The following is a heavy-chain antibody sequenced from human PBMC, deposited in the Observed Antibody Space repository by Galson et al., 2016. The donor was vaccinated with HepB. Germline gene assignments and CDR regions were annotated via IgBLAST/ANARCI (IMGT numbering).Heavy chain of an antibody. CDR2: INPSGGST. D-gene: IGHD4-17*01. J-gene: IGHJ6*02. V-gene: IGHV1-46*03. CDR1: GFTFTPYY. CDR3: ASRVTTTREVYYDYGMDV. Sequence: SVKVSCKASGFTFTPYYIHWVRQAPGQGLEWMGVINPSGGSTTYAQKFQARVTMTRDTSTSTVYMELSSLRSEDTAVYYCASRVTTTREVYYDYGMDVWGQGTTVTVSS.